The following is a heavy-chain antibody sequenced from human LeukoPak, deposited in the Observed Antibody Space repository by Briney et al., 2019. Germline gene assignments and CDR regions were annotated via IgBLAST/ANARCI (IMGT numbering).Heavy chain of an antibody. V-gene: IGHV3-7*01. CDR2: MNQDGSEK. CDR3: ATYTHWVAGDV. Sequence: GESLRLSCAASGFTFSGSWMSWVRQAPGKGLEWVANMNQDGSEKDYVDSVKGRFTISRDNARNSLYLQMSSLRAEDTAVYYCATYTHWVAGDVWGQGTTVTVSS. J-gene: IGHJ6*02. D-gene: IGHD3-16*01. CDR1: GFTFSGSW.